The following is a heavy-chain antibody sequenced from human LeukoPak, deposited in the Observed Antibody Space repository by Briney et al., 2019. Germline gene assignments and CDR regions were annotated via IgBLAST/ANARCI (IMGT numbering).Heavy chain of an antibody. D-gene: IGHD3-3*01. CDR2: IIPIFGTA. CDR3: AISNPTIYDY. Sequence: GASVKVSYKASGGTFSNYVINWVRQAPGQGLEWMGGIIPIFGTANYAQKFQGRVTITADESTKTAFMDLSSLRPEDTAVYYCAISNPTIYDYWGQGTLVTVSS. V-gene: IGHV1-69*13. J-gene: IGHJ4*02. CDR1: GGTFSNYV.